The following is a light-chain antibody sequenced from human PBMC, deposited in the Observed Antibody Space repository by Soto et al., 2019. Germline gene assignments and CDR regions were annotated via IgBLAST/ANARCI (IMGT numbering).Light chain of an antibody. CDR1: QSIRSW. CDR3: QQYDSFSKT. V-gene: IGKV1-5*01. J-gene: IGKJ1*01. Sequence: DIQMTQSPSTLSASVEDRVTITCRASQSIRSWLAWYQQKPGKAPQLLIYDASNLESGVPSRFSGSGSGTEFTLTVSSLQPDDFATYYCQQYDSFSKTFGRGTKV. CDR2: DAS.